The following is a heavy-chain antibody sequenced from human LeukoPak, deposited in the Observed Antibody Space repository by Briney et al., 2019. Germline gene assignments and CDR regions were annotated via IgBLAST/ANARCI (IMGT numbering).Heavy chain of an antibody. CDR3: ASLVGGYYLPVEAFDV. CDR1: GFSFRSCW. D-gene: IGHD3-3*01. CDR2: INGDGSTT. V-gene: IGHV3-74*01. Sequence: PGGSLRLSCAAPGFSFRSCWMHWVRQAPGKELVWVSRINGDGSTTNYADSVRGRFTISRDNAKNTLYLQMNSLRADDSAVYFCASLVGGYYLPVEAFDVWGQGTMVTVSS. J-gene: IGHJ3*01.